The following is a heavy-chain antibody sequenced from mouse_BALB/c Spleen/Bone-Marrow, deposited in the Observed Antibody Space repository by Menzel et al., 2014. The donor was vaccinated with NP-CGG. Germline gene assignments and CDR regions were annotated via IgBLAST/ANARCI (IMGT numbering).Heavy chain of an antibody. Sequence: QVQLQQSAAELARPGASLKMSCKASGYTFTSYTIHWVKQRPGQGLEWIGYINTSSGFTNYNQKFTDKATLTADKSSSTAYMQLSSLTSEDSAVYYCARPYSYGYDYGGQGTTLTVSS. V-gene: IGHV1-4*01. J-gene: IGHJ2*01. CDR3: ARPYSYGYDY. CDR2: INTSSGFT. CDR1: GYTFTSYT. D-gene: IGHD1-2*01.